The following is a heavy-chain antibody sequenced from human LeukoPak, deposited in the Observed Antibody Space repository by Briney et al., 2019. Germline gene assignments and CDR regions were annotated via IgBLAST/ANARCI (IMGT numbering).Heavy chain of an antibody. J-gene: IGHJ5*02. CDR1: GGSISSSSYY. CDR3: ARRFSYYDSSGYYFQYNWFDP. D-gene: IGHD3-22*01. V-gene: IGHV4-39*01. CDR2: IYYSGST. Sequence: SETLSLTCTVSGGSISSSSYYWGWIRQPPGKGLEWIGSIYYSGSTYYNPSLKSRVTISVDTSKNQFSLKLSSVTAVDTAVYYCARRFSYYDSSGYYFQYNWFDPWGQGTLVTSSS.